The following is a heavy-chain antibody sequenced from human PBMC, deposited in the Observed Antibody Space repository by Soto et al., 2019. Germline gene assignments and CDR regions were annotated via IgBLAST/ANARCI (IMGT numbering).Heavy chain of an antibody. D-gene: IGHD6-19*01. V-gene: IGHV3-30-3*01. Sequence: ESGGGVVQPGRSQRLSCAASGFSFSGYNLHWVRQVPGKGLEWVALISSDGDKKYYADSVKGRFTISRDNSKDTLYLQMNSLRVDDTAVYYCASGPDRWLARLDYWGQGTLVTVSS. J-gene: IGHJ4*02. CDR2: ISSDGDKK. CDR3: ASGPDRWLARLDY. CDR1: GFSFSGYN.